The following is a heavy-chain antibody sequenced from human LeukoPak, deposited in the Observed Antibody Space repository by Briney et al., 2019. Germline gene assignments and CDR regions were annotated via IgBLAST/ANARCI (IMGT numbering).Heavy chain of an antibody. CDR1: GFTFSSYA. J-gene: IGHJ4*02. CDR3: AKGHDIPTPGHY. D-gene: IGHD2-15*01. V-gene: IGHV3-30*04. Sequence: GGSLRLSCAASGFTFSSYAMHWVRQAPGKGLEWVAVISYDGSNKYYADSVKGRFTISRDNSKNTLYLQMNSLRAEDTAVYYCAKGHDIPTPGHYWGQGTLVTVSS. CDR2: ISYDGSNK.